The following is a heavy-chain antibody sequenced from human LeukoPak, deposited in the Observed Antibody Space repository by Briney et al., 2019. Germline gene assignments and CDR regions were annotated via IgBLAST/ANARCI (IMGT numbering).Heavy chain of an antibody. D-gene: IGHD3-10*01. J-gene: IGHJ6*03. CDR3: ARAESKELWFGELSPYYYYYMDV. CDR1: GYTFTGYY. V-gene: IGHV1-69*06. CDR2: IIPIFGTA. Sequence: SVKVSCKASGYTFTGYYMHWVRQAPGQGLEWMGGIIPIFGTANYAQKFQGRVTITADKSTSTAYMELSSLRSEDTAVYYCARAESKELWFGELSPYYYYYMDVWGKGTTVTVSS.